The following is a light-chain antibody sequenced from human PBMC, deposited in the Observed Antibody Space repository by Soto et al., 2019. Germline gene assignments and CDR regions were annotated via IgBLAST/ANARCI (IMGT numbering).Light chain of an antibody. CDR1: QSVSSN. V-gene: IGKV3-15*01. J-gene: IGKJ1*01. CDR2: GAS. CDR3: QQYNKWRT. Sequence: EIVMTQSPATLSVSPGERATLSCRASQSVSSNLAWYQQKPGQAPRLLIYGASTRATGIPARISGSGSGTEFTRTITSLQSEDFAVYYCQQYNKWRTFGQGTKVEIK.